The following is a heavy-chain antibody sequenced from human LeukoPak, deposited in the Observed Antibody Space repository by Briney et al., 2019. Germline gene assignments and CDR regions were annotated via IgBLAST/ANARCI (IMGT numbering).Heavy chain of an antibody. J-gene: IGHJ6*03. Sequence: SVKVSCKASGGTFSSYAISWVRQAPGQGLAWMGGIIPIFGTANYAQKFQGRVTITTDESTSTAYMELSSLRSEDTAVYYCARGVLRGPRYCSSTSCPNSYYYMDVWGKGTTVTVSS. CDR1: GGTFSSYA. CDR3: ARGVLRGPRYCSSTSCPNSYYYMDV. D-gene: IGHD2-2*01. CDR2: IIPIFGTA. V-gene: IGHV1-69*05.